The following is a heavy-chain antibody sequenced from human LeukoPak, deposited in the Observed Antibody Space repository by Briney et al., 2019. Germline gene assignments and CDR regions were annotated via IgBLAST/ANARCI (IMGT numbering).Heavy chain of an antibody. CDR1: GFTFSSYS. CDR2: ISSSSSYI. CDR3: ARVDTATFDY. V-gene: IGHV3-21*01. D-gene: IGHD5-18*01. J-gene: IGHJ4*02. Sequence: GGSLRLSCAASGFTFSSYSMNWVRQAPGKGLEWVSSISSSSSYIYYADSVKGRFTISRDNAKNSLYLQMNSLRAKDTAVYYCARVDTATFDYWGQGTLVTVSS.